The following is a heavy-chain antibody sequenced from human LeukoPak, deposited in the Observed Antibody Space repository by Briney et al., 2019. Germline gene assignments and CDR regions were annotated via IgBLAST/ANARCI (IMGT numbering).Heavy chain of an antibody. CDR3: ARNPVTTKYFDY. D-gene: IGHD4-17*01. CDR2: IHPSGGST. V-gene: IGHV1-46*01. J-gene: IGHJ4*02. CDR1: GYTFTSYY. Sequence: ASVKVSCKASGYTFTSYYMHWVRQAPGQGLEWMGIIHPSGGSTRYARKFQGRATMTRDTSTSTVYMELSSLRSEDTAVYYCARNPVTTKYFDYWGQGTLVTVSS.